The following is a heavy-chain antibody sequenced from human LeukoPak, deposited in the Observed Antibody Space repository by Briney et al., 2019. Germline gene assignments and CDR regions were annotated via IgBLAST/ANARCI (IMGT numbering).Heavy chain of an antibody. Sequence: SETLSLTCTVSGGSISSSSYYWGWIRQPPGKGLEWIGEINHSGSTNYNPSLKSRVTISVDTSKNQFSLKLSSVTAADTAVYYCARGYSGAGDWGQGTLVTVSS. D-gene: IGHD1-26*01. CDR3: ARGYSGAGD. CDR1: GGSISSSSYY. V-gene: IGHV4-39*07. CDR2: INHSGST. J-gene: IGHJ4*02.